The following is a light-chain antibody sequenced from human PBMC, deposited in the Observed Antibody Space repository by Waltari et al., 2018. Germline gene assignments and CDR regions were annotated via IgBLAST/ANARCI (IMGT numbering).Light chain of an antibody. CDR1: QGIRNS. CDR3: QQYYSTLLT. J-gene: IGKJ4*01. V-gene: IGKV1-NL1*01. CDR2: AAS. Sequence: DIQMTQSPSSMSASVGDRVTIYCRASQGIRNSLAWYQQKPGKAPKLLVYAASRLEGGVPSRFSGRGSGTDYTLTINSLQPEDLATYYCQQYYSTLLTFGGGTKVEIK.